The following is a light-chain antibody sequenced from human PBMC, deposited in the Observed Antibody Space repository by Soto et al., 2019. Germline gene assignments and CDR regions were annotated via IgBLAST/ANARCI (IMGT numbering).Light chain of an antibody. J-gene: IGKJ1*01. CDR2: KAS. Sequence: IQMTQSPSTLSASVGDRVAITCRASQSIGIWLAWYQQKPGKDPRFLIYKASSLESGVPSRFSGSGSGTEFTLTISSLQPDDFETYYCQQYNDYSWTFGQGTKVEIK. CDR1: QSIGIW. CDR3: QQYNDYSWT. V-gene: IGKV1-5*03.